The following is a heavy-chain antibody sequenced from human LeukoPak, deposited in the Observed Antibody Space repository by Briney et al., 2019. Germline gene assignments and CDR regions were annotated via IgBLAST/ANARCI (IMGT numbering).Heavy chain of an antibody. Sequence: PGGSLRLSCAASGFTVANDRMSWVRQAPGKGLEWVSTVYGGGNTAYADSVKGRFTISRDTSKNTLLLQMNSLRAEDTALYFCVRERFGAIVENWGQEALVIVSS. J-gene: IGHJ4*02. V-gene: IGHV3-53*01. CDR3: VRERFGAIVEN. CDR2: VYGGGNT. CDR1: GFTVANDR. D-gene: IGHD5-24*01.